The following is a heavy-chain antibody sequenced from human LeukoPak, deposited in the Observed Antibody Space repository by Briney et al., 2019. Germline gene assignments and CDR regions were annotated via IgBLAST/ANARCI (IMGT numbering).Heavy chain of an antibody. CDR2: ISSGGST. CDR1: GFTVSSNY. Sequence: PGGSLRLSCAASGFTVSSNYMSWVRQAPGKGLEWVSVISSGGSTYYAESVKGRFAISRDNSKSMLFLQLNSLRAEDTALYYCARDLHYYMAMDVWGQGTTVTASS. V-gene: IGHV3-53*01. D-gene: IGHD1-26*01. CDR3: ARDLHYYMAMDV. J-gene: IGHJ6*02.